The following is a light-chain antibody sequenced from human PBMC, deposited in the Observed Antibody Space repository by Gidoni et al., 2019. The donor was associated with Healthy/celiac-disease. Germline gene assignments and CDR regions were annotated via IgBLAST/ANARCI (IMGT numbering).Light chain of an antibody. Sequence: EIQITQSPASLSASVGDRVTIACRASQSISSYLNWYQQKPGKAPKLLIYAASSLQCGVPSRFSGRGSGTDFTLTISILHPEAFATYHCHHCYSSLPWTFGPGTKVEIK. J-gene: IGKJ1*01. CDR3: HHCYSSLPWT. V-gene: IGKV1-39*01. CDR2: AAS. CDR1: QSISSY.